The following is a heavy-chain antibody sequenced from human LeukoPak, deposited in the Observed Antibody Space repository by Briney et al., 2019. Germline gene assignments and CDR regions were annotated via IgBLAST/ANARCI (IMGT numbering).Heavy chain of an antibody. CDR1: GFTFGTSE. Sequence: GGSLRHSCAATGFTFGTSEMNWVRQPPGKGLEWISYIRSSGNVIYYSDSVRGRFTISRDNAKNSLYLQMNSLRVEDTALYYCARYTGSYLDLWGQGTLVTVSS. CDR3: ARYTGSYLDL. CDR2: IRSSGNVI. J-gene: IGHJ5*02. D-gene: IGHD5-18*01. V-gene: IGHV3-48*03.